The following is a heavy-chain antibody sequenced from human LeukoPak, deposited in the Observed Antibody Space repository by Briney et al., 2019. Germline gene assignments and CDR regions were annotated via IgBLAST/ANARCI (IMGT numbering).Heavy chain of an antibody. Sequence: SETLSLTCTVSGGSISSYYWSWIRQPPGKGLEWIGSFYHTGGTYYSPSFRSRVIISEDTSKNEFSLYFHSVTNADTAVYFCGSSQSSSWYDFWGQGTRAPVSS. D-gene: IGHD6-13*01. CDR3: GSSQSSSWYDF. CDR2: FYHTGGT. J-gene: IGHJ4*02. V-gene: IGHV4-59*12. CDR1: GGSISSYY.